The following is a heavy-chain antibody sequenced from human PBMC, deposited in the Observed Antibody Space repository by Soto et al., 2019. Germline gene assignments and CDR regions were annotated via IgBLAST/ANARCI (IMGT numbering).Heavy chain of an antibody. J-gene: IGHJ4*02. CDR3: ARDLTGDYYYDSSGYYSY. D-gene: IGHD3-22*01. CDR1: GGTFSSYT. V-gene: IGHV1-69*04. CDR2: IIPILGIA. Sequence: GASVEVSCKASGGTFSSYTISWVRQAPGQGLEWMGRIIPILGIANYAQKFQGRVTITADKSTSTAYMELSSLRSEDTAVYYCARDLTGDYYYDSSGYYSYWGQGTLVTV.